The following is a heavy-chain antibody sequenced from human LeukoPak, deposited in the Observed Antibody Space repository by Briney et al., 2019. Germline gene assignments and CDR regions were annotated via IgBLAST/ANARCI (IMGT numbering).Heavy chain of an antibody. CDR3: AREVRPTRWYFDL. V-gene: IGHV4-61*01. CDR2: IYYSGST. Sequence: SETLSLTCTVSDVSVNSGSYYWNWIRQPPERGLEWIGYIYYSGSTNSNPSLKSRAIISVDTSKNQFSLKLSSVTAADTAVYYCAREVRPTRWYFDLWGRGALVTVSS. CDR1: DVSVNSGSYY. J-gene: IGHJ2*01.